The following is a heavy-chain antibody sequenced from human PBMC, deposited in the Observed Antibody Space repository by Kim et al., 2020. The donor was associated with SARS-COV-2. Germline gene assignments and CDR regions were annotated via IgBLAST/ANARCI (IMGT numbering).Heavy chain of an antibody. CDR1: GYTFTSYA. CDR2: INAGNGNT. J-gene: IGHJ6*02. D-gene: IGHD3-10*01. V-gene: IGHV1-3*01. CDR3: ARDEPLLWFGIIYYYYGMDV. Sequence: ASVKVSCKASGYTFTSYAMHWVRQAPGQRLEWMGWINAGNGNTKYSQKFQGRVTITRDTSASTAYMELSSLRSEDTAVYYCARDEPLLWFGIIYYYYGMDVWGQGTTVTVSS.